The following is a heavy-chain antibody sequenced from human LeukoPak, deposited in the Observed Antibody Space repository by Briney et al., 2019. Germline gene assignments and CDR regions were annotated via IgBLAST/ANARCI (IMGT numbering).Heavy chain of an antibody. J-gene: IGHJ4*02. V-gene: IGHV3-7*01. CDR3: ARELGGLDY. CDR1: GFSLSNSW. CDR2: INQDGSEK. Sequence: GGSLRLSCTASGFSLSNSWMSWVRQAPGKGLEWVANINQDGSEKHYVDSVKGRFTISRDNAKNSLYLQMNSLRAEDTAVYYCARELGGLDYWGQGTLVTVSS. D-gene: IGHD3-16*01.